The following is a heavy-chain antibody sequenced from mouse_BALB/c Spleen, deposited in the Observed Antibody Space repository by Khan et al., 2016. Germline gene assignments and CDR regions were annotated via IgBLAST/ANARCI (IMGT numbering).Heavy chain of an antibody. CDR1: GYTFTSYY. D-gene: IGHD2-4*01. Sequence: QVQLKESGAELVKPGASVKLSCKASGYTFTSYYMYWVKQRPGQGLEWIGEINPSNGDTNFNERFKSKATLTVDKSSSTTYMQFSSLTSEDTAAYYVTRAGYDYPLAYWGQGTLVTVSA. V-gene: IGHV1S81*02. CDR3: TRAGYDYPLAY. J-gene: IGHJ3*01. CDR2: INPSNGDT.